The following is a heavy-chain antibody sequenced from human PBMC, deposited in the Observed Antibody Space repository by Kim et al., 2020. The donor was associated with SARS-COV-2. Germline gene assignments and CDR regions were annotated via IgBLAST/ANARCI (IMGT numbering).Heavy chain of an antibody. Sequence: ASVKVSCKASGYTFTSYAMHWVRQAPGQRLEWMGWINAGNGNTKYSQKFQGRVTITRDTSASTAYMELSSLRSEDTAVYYCARGGSLYDSSGYYYCFDYWGQGTLVTVSS. V-gene: IGHV1-3*01. CDR2: INAGNGNT. J-gene: IGHJ4*02. D-gene: IGHD3-22*01. CDR3: ARGGSLYDSSGYYYCFDY. CDR1: GYTFTSYA.